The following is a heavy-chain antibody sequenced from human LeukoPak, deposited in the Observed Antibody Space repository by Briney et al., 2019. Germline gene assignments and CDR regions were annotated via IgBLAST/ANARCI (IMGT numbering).Heavy chain of an antibody. CDR2: VSWNSGSI. CDR3: TKDIDGDYRFGVDF. J-gene: IGHJ4*02. V-gene: IGHV3-9*01. Sequence: GGSLRLSCAASGFTFDDYAMHWVRQVPGKGLEWVSGVSWNSGSIGYADSAKGRFTISRDNAKNSLYLQMNSLRAEDTALYYCTKDIDGDYRFGVDFWGQGTLVTVSS. D-gene: IGHD4-17*01. CDR1: GFTFDDYA.